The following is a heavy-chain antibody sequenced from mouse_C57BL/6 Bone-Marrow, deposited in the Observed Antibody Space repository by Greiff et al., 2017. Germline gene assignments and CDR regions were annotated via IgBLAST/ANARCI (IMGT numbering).Heavy chain of an antibody. CDR1: GYTFTSYW. D-gene: IGHD2-4*01. J-gene: IGHJ3*01. CDR2: IYPGSGST. Sequence: QVQLQQPGAELVKPGASVKMSCKASGYTFTSYWITWVKQRPGQGLEWIGDIYPGSGSTNYNEKFKSKATLTVDTSSSTAYMQLSSLTSEASAVYYGARSPYYEYDSSWFAYWGQGTLVTVSA. CDR3: ARSPYYEYDSSWFAY. V-gene: IGHV1-55*01.